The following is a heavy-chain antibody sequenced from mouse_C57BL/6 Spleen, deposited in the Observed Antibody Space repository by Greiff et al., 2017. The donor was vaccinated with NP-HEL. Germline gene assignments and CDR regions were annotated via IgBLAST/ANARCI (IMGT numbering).Heavy chain of an antibody. V-gene: IGHV1-18*01. J-gene: IGHJ3*01. CDR2: INPNNGGT. D-gene: IGHD2-4*01. CDR3: ARNDCDWFAY. Sequence: EVQLQQSGPELVKPGASVKIPCKASGYTFTDYNMDWVKQSHGKSLEWIGDINPNNGGTIYNQKFKGKATLTVDKSSSTAYMELRSLTSEDTAVYYCARNDCDWFAYWGQGTLVTVAA. CDR1: GYTFTDYN.